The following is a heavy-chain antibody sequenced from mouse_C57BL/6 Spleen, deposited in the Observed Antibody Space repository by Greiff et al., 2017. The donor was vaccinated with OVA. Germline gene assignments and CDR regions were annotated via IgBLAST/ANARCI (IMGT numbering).Heavy chain of an antibody. D-gene: IGHD4-1*01. V-gene: IGHV5-9-1*02. J-gene: IGHJ3*01. CDR2: ISSGSAYI. Sequence: EVQLVESGEGLVKPGGSLKLSCAASGFTLRSYAMSWVRQPPEKRLEGVAYISSGSAYIYYTDTVKVRFTISRDNARNTLYLQMSSLKSEDTAMYYCTRDRSNWDWFAYWGQGTLVTVSA. CDR1: GFTLRSYA. CDR3: TRDRSNWDWFAY.